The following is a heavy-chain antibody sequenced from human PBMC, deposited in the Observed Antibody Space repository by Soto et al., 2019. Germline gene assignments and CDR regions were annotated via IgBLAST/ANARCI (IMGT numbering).Heavy chain of an antibody. J-gene: IGHJ4*02. CDR1: GFNFRIYT. CDR2: ISQTGDYI. V-gene: IGHV3-21*01. Sequence: GGSLRLSCTASGFNFRIYTMNWVRQAPGKGPEWVASISQTGDYIVYADSVKGRFTISRDNAKNSLYLQMNSLGAEDTAMYYCASYYDILTGYYLWGQGTLVTVSS. D-gene: IGHD3-9*01. CDR3: ASYYDILTGYYL.